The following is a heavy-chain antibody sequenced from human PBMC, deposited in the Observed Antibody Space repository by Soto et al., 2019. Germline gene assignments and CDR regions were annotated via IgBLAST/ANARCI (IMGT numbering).Heavy chain of an antibody. CDR3: ARGNSRISPRLFQR. Sequence: ALRLSCVASGFIFSDYSMHWARQAPGKVLEWVALISPAGANQYYADSAKGRFTISRDNSQNTLYLQMNSLRPEDTGLYYCARGNSRISPRLFQRWGHGXLVTVYS. CDR2: ISPAGANQ. CDR1: GFIFSDYS. J-gene: IGHJ1*01. V-gene: IGHV3-30-3*01. D-gene: IGHD3-16*02.